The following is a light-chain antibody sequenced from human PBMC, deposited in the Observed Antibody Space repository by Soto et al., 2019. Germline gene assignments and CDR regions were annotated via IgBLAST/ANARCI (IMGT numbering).Light chain of an antibody. CDR1: SSDVGGYNY. CDR3: SSYTSSSTLWVV. CDR2: EVS. V-gene: IGLV2-14*01. Sequence: QSALTQPASVSGSPGQSITISCTGTSSDVGGYNYVSWYQQHPGKAPKLMIYEVSNRPSGVSNRFSGSKSSNTASLTISGLQAEDEADYYCSSYTSSSTLWVVFGGGTKLTVL. J-gene: IGLJ2*01.